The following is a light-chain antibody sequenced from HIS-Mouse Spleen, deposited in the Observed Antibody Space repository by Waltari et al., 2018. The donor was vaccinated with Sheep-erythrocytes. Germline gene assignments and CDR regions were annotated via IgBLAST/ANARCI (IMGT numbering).Light chain of an antibody. CDR1: ALPKKY. J-gene: IGLJ2*01. CDR3: YSTDSSGNHSV. Sequence: SYELTQPPSVSVSPGQTARITCSGDALPKKYAYWYQQKSGQAPVLVIYEDSKRPSGIPERFYGSSSGTMATLTISGAQVEDEADYYCYSTDSSGNHSVFGGGTKLTVL. V-gene: IGLV3-10*01. CDR2: EDS.